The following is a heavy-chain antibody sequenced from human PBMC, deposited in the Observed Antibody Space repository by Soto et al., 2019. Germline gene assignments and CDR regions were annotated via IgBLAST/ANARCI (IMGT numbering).Heavy chain of an antibody. CDR2: ISAGGDMT. V-gene: IGHV3-23*01. Sequence: DVQLLESGGQLVQPGGSLRLSCSASGFALSSYAMSWVRQAPGKGLQWVSSISAGGDMTYNSDSVKGRFTISRDNSNNALFLQMHNLRIEDTALYYCARGTVVVRDLRRATTISGWDVWGQGATVTVS. D-gene: IGHD1-26*01. J-gene: IGHJ6*02. CDR3: ARGTVVVRDLRRATTISGWDV. CDR1: GFALSSYA.